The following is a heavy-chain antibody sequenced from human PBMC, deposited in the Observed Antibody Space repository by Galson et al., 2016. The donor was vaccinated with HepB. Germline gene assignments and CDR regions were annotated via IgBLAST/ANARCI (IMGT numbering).Heavy chain of an antibody. CDR3: AARNVRGDV. V-gene: IGHV1-58*01. Sequence: SVKVSCKASGFTFSDSAVQWVRQARGQRLEWVGWIVVGSGDTDYAQKLEERVTITRDLSRSTAFMEVTSLRFEDPAVYYCAARNVRGDVWGQGTTVTVSS. J-gene: IGHJ6*02. D-gene: IGHD3-16*01. CDR2: IVVGSGDT. CDR1: GFTFSDSA.